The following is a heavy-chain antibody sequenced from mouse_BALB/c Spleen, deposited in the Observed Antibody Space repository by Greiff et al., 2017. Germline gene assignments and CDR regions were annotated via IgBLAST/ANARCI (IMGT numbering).Heavy chain of an antibody. Sequence: ESGPGLVKPSQSLSLTCTVTGYSITSDYAWNWIRQFPGNQLEWMGYISYSGSTSYNPSLKSRISITRDTSKNQFFLQLNSVTTEDTATYYCARESFYAMDYWGQGTSVTVSS. J-gene: IGHJ4*01. CDR1: GYSITSDYA. CDR2: ISYSGST. V-gene: IGHV3-2*02. CDR3: ARESFYAMDY.